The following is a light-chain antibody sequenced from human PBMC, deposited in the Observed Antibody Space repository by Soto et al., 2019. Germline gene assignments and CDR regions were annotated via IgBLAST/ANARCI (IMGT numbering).Light chain of an antibody. V-gene: IGLV3-25*03. CDR2: KDT. CDR3: QSADSSGTTRV. J-gene: IGLJ2*01. CDR1: ALPNQY. Sequence: SYELTQPPSVSVSPGQTAKITCSGDALPNQYAYWYQQKPGQAPVLVIYKDTERPSGTPERFSGSSSGTTVTLTISGVQAEDEADYHCQSADSSGTTRVFGGGTKLTVL.